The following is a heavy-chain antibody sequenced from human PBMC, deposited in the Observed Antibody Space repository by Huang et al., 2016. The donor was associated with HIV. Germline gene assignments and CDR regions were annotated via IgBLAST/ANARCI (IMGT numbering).Heavy chain of an antibody. CDR1: GGTFSSYA. Sequence: QVQLVQSGAEVKKPGSSVKVSCKASGGTFSSYAISWVRQAPGQGREWMGGIIPICGTANYAQKFQGRVTITADESTSTAYMERSSLRSEDTAVYYCARARGYYDSSVSYYFDYWGQGTLVTVSS. CDR2: IIPICGTA. D-gene: IGHD3-22*01. CDR3: ARARGYYDSSVSYYFDY. J-gene: IGHJ4*02. V-gene: IGHV1-69*13.